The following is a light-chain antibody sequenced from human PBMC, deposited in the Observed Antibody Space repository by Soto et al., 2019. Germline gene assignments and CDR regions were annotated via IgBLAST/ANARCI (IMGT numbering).Light chain of an antibody. CDR1: HIVDTS. CDR3: QQTHSIPPT. V-gene: IGKV1-39*01. Sequence: DIQVTQSPSSLSASVGDRVTVTCRTSHIVDTSLNWYQQKPGKAPKLLIYAASSLQSGVPARLSGSGSATFFTLTIHNLQPDDFATYFCQQTHSIPPTFGPGTKVDIK. J-gene: IGKJ2*01. CDR2: AAS.